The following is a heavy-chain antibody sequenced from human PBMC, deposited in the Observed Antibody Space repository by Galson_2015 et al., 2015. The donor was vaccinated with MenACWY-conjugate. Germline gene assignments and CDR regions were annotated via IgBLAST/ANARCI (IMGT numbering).Heavy chain of an antibody. Sequence: SETLSLTCTVSGGSMSSYYWSWIRQPPGKGLEWIGYIYYSGSSGNTNYNPSLKSRVTISVDTSNNQLSLKLSSVTAADTAVYYCARHAGQWLASSDYWGQGTLVTVFS. V-gene: IGHV4-59*08. J-gene: IGHJ4*02. D-gene: IGHD6-19*01. CDR1: GGSMSSYY. CDR2: IYYSGSSGNT. CDR3: ARHAGQWLASSDY.